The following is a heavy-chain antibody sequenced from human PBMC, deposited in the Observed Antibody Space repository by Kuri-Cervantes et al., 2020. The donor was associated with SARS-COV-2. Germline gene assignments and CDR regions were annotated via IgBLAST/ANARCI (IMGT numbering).Heavy chain of an antibody. D-gene: IGHD3-22*01. CDR2: ISSSSSTI. J-gene: IGHJ6*03. V-gene: IGHV3-48*01. CDR1: GFTFSSYS. Sequence: GESLKISCAASGFTFSSYSMNWVRQAPGKGLEWVSYISSSSSTIYYADSVKGRFTISRDNAKNSLYLQMNSLRAEDTAVYYCSRTYDSGGSLYYYYMDVWGKGTTVTVSS. CDR3: SRTYDSGGSLYYYYMDV.